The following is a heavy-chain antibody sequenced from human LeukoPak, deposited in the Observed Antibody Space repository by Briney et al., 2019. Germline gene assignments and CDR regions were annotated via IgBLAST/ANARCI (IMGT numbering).Heavy chain of an antibody. CDR1: GFTFSSYG. V-gene: IGHV3-30*02. Sequence: GGSLRLSCAASGFTFSSYGMHWVREAPGKGLEWVAFIRYHGSDKFYADSVKGRFTTSRDNSKNTLYLQMNRLRAEDTAMYYCAKAVLTGYYAGFDYWGQGTLVTVSS. J-gene: IGHJ4*02. CDR2: IRYHGSDK. CDR3: AKAVLTGYYAGFDY. D-gene: IGHD3-9*01.